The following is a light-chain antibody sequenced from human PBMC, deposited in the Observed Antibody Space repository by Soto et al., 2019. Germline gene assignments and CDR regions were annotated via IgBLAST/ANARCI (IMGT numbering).Light chain of an antibody. CDR3: QQRSNWSSLT. Sequence: IVFTHSPGTLSLSPGERATLSCRASQSVSNNLAWFQQKPGQAPSLLIYDASNRATGIPARFSGSGSGTDFTLTISSLEPEDFAVYYCQQRSNWSSLTFGGGTKVDIK. V-gene: IGKV3-11*01. CDR1: QSVSNN. CDR2: DAS. J-gene: IGKJ4*01.